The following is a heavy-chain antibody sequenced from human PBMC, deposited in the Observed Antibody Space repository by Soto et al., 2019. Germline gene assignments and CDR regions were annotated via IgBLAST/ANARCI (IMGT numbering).Heavy chain of an antibody. V-gene: IGHV4-31*03. CDR3: ARGDYGGSRWIFDY. Sequence: SETLSLTCTVSGGSISSGGYYWSWIRQHPGKGLEWIGYIYYSGSTYYNPSLKSRVTISVDTSKNQFSLKLSSVTAADTAVYYCARGDYGGSRWIFDYWGQGTLVTVSS. CDR1: GGSISSGGYY. J-gene: IGHJ4*02. CDR2: IYYSGST. D-gene: IGHD4-17*01.